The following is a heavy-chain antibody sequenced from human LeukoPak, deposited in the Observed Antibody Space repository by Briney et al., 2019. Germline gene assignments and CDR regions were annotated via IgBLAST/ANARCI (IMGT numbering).Heavy chain of an antibody. J-gene: IGHJ6*03. Sequence: GGSLRLSCAASGFTFDDYAMHWVRQAPGKGLEWVSLISGDGGSTYYAASVKGRFTISRDDSKNSLYLQMNSLRTEDTALYYCAKLPGVYDSSGSLAYYYMDVWGKGTTVTVSS. CDR3: AKLPGVYDSSGSLAYYYMDV. D-gene: IGHD3-22*01. V-gene: IGHV3-43*02. CDR2: ISGDGGST. CDR1: GFTFDDYA.